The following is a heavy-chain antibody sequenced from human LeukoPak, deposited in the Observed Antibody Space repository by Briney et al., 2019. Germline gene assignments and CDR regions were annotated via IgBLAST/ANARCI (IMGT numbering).Heavy chain of an antibody. CDR3: ARDSSYYDSSGRGGWFDP. CDR2: IIPIFGTA. D-gene: IGHD3-22*01. Sequence: GASVKVSCKASGGTFSSCAISWVRQAPGQGLEWMGGIIPIFGTANYAQKFQGRVTITADESTSTAYMELSSLRSEDTAVYYCARDSSYYDSSGRGGWFDPWGQGTLVTVSS. V-gene: IGHV1-69*13. CDR1: GGTFSSCA. J-gene: IGHJ5*02.